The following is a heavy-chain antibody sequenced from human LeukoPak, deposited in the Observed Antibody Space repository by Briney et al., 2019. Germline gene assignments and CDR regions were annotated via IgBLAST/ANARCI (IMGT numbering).Heavy chain of an antibody. Sequence: PSETLSLTCTVSGGSVTDYHWIWIRQPAGKGLEWIGRLYTSGSTNYSPSLKSRVSMSVDTSKKQFSLRLSSVTAADTAIYYCASDYFDRTGYYGFIYWGQGSLVTISS. CDR2: LYTSGST. CDR1: GGSVTDYH. CDR3: ASDYFDRTGYYGFIY. J-gene: IGHJ4*02. V-gene: IGHV4-4*07. D-gene: IGHD3-22*01.